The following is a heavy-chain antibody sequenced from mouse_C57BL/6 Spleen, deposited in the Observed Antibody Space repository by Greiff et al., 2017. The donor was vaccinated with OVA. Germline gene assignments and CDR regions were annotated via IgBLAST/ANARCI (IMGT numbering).Heavy chain of an antibody. J-gene: IGHJ4*01. D-gene: IGHD2-4*01. CDR1: GYTFTSYW. CDR3: ARRDYGDAMDY. V-gene: IGHV1-50*01. CDR2: IDPSDSYT. Sequence: QVQLQQPGAELVKPGASVKLSCKASGYTFTSYWMQWVKQRPGQGLEWIGEIDPSDSYTNYNQKFKGKATLTVDTSSSTAYMQLSSLTSEDSAVYYWARRDYGDAMDYWGQGTSVTVSS.